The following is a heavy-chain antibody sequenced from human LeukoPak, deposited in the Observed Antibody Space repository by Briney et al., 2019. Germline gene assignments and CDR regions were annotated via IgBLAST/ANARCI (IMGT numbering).Heavy chain of an antibody. D-gene: IGHD6-6*01. CDR2: ISGSGGST. J-gene: IGHJ4*02. V-gene: IGHV3-23*01. Sequence: GGSLRLSCAASGFTFSSYAMSWVRQAPGKGLEWVSAISGSGGSTYYADSVKGRFTISRDNSKNTLYLQMNSLRAEDTAVYHCAKGSGYSSSSMAGWGQGTLVTVSS. CDR3: AKGSGYSSSSMAG. CDR1: GFTFSSYA.